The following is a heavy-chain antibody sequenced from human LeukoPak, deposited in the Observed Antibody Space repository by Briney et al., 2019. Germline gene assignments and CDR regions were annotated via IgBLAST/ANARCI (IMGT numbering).Heavy chain of an antibody. Sequence: GASVTVSCKASGYAFTGYYMHWVRQAPGQGLEWMGWINPNSGGANYAQKFQGWVTMTRDTSISTAYMELSRLRSDDTAVYYCARDSSGASDAFDIWGQGTMVTVSS. CDR2: INPNSGGA. V-gene: IGHV1-2*04. CDR1: GYAFTGYY. CDR3: ARDSSGASDAFDI. D-gene: IGHD3-22*01. J-gene: IGHJ3*02.